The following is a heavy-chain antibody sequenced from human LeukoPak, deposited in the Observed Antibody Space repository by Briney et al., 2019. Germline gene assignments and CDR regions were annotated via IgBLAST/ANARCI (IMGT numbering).Heavy chain of an antibody. D-gene: IGHD3-10*01. Sequence: GGSLRLSCAASGFTFSSYAMSRVRQAPGKGLEWVSAISGSGGSTYYADSVKGRFTISRDNSKNTLYLQMNSLRAEDTAVYYCANGAYYYYYGMDVWGQGTTVTVSS. CDR1: GFTFSSYA. CDR2: ISGSGGST. J-gene: IGHJ6*02. V-gene: IGHV3-23*01. CDR3: ANGAYYYYYGMDV.